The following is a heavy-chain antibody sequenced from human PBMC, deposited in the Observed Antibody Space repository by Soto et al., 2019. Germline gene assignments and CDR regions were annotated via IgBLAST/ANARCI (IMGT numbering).Heavy chain of an antibody. CDR2: IVVGSGNT. CDR3: AADLLDSSGYYAPTMIYFGFDP. CDR1: GFTFTSSA. J-gene: IGHJ5*02. D-gene: IGHD3-22*01. V-gene: IGHV1-58*01. Sequence: ASVKVSCKASGFTFTSSAVQWVRQARGQRLEWIGWIVVGSGNTNYAQKSQERVTITRDMSTSTAYMELSSLRSEDTAVYYCAADLLDSSGYYAPTMIYFGFDPWSQGTLVTVSS.